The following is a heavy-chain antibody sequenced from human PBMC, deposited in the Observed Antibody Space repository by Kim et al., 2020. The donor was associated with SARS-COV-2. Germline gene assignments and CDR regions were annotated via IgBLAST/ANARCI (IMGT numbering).Heavy chain of an antibody. CDR3: AKDLIYRITIFGVASYYGMDV. D-gene: IGHD3-3*01. V-gene: IGHV3-30*18. Sequence: GGSLRLSCAASGFTFSSYGMHWVRQAPGKGLEWVAVISYDGSNKYYADSVKGRFTISRDNSKNTLYLQMNSLRAEDTAVYYCAKDLIYRITIFGVASYYGMDVWGQGTTVTVSS. CDR2: ISYDGSNK. J-gene: IGHJ6*02. CDR1: GFTFSSYG.